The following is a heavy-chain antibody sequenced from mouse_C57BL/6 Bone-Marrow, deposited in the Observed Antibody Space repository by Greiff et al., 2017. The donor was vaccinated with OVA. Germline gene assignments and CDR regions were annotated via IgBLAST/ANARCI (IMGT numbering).Heavy chain of an antibody. CDR1: GFTFNTYA. D-gene: IGHD2-1*01. CDR2: LRSKSSNYAT. CDR3: VRVYPDYAMEH. Sequence: EADGGLVQPKGSLKLSCAASGFTFNTYAMHWVRQAPGKGLEWVARLRSKSSNYATYYADSVKDRFTISRDDSQSMLYLKMKNLKTEDRAMYYCVRVYPDYAMEHGGKGTSVTVST. J-gene: IGHJ4*01. V-gene: IGHV10-3*01.